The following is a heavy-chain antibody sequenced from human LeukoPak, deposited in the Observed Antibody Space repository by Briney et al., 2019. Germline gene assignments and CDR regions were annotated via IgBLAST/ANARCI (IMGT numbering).Heavy chain of an antibody. J-gene: IGHJ4*02. CDR3: ARGAPFDY. CDR2: IYPGDSDI. D-gene: IGHD2/OR15-2a*01. CDR1: GYSFSNYW. V-gene: IGHV5-51*01. Sequence: GESLKISCKGSGYSFSNYWIGWVRQMPGKGLEWMGIIYPGDSDIRYSPSFQGQVTISADTSISTAYLQWSSLKTSDSAIYYCARGAPFDYWGQGTLVTVFS.